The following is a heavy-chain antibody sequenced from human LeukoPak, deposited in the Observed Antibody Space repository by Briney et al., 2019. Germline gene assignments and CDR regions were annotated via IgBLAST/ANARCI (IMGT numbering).Heavy chain of an antibody. Sequence: ASVKVSCKASGYTFTSYGISWVRQAPGQGLEWMGWISAYNGNTNYAQKLQGRVTMTTDTSTSTAYMELRSLRSDDTAVYYCARDGLEGIAAAGPSFDPWGQGTLVTVSS. CDR1: GYTFTSYG. D-gene: IGHD6-13*01. CDR3: ARDGLEGIAAAGPSFDP. J-gene: IGHJ5*02. V-gene: IGHV1-18*01. CDR2: ISAYNGNT.